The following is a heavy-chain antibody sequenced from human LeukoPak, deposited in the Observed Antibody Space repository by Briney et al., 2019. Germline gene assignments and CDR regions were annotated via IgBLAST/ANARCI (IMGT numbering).Heavy chain of an antibody. CDR2: TWYDGSNN. CDR1: GFTFSSYG. J-gene: IGHJ4*02. D-gene: IGHD6-19*01. CDR3: ARGAGGHSSGWYSIKYYFDY. V-gene: IGHV3-33*01. Sequence: GRLLILSSAASGFTFSSYGMHWGHPAPGKGLEWVAVTWYDGSNNNYADSVKGRFTISRENSKNTLYLQMNSLRAEDTAVYYCARGAGGHSSGWYSIKYYFDYWGQGTLVTVSS.